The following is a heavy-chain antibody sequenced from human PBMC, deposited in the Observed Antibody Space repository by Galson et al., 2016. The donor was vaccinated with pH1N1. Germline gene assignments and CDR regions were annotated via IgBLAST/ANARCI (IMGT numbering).Heavy chain of an antibody. CDR2: IYPGDSDT. CDR1: GYIFTNYW. V-gene: IGHV5-51*01. Sequence: QSGAEVTQPGESLKISCEGSGYIFTNYWIGWVRQMPGKGLELMGIIYPGDSDTRYSPSFQGRFTISRDNSKNTVSLNVSSLRVEDAALYYCAKDQSTKIIFQGTFDNWGRGTLVTVSS. CDR3: AKDQSTKIIFQGTFDN. D-gene: IGHD3-22*01. J-gene: IGHJ4*01.